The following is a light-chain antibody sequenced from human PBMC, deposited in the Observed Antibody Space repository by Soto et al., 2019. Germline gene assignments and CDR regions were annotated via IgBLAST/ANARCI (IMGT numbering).Light chain of an antibody. CDR1: SSDVGSYNL. J-gene: IGLJ3*02. CDR3: CSYTSSYTWV. V-gene: IGLV2-23*02. CDR2: EIS. Sequence: QSALTQPASVSGSPGQSITISCTGTSSDVGSYNLVSWYQHHPGKAPKLMIYEISKRPSGVSNRFSGSKSGNTASLTISGLQAEDEADYYCCSYTSSYTWVFGGGTKLTVL.